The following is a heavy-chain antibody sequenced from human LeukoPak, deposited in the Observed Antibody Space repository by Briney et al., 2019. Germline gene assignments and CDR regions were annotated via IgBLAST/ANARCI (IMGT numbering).Heavy chain of an antibody. J-gene: IGHJ6*02. Sequence: SETLSLTCAVYGGSFSGYYWSWIRQPPGKGLEWIGEINHSGSTNYNPSLKSRVTISVDTSKNQFSLKLSSVTAADTAVYYCARVGSSWYGNYYYGMDVWGQGTTVTVSS. CDR1: GGSFSGYY. CDR3: ARVGSSWYGNYYYGMDV. CDR2: INHSGST. V-gene: IGHV4-34*01. D-gene: IGHD6-13*01.